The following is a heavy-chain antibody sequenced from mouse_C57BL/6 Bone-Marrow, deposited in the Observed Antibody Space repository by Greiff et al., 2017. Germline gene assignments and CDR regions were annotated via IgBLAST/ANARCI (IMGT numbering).Heavy chain of an antibody. Sequence: VQLQQSGAELVRPGASVKLSCTASGFNIKDDYMHWVKQRPEQGLEWIGWIDPENGDTEYASKFQGKATITADTSSKTAYLQLSSLTSEDTAVYYWTYDYDPFAYWGQGTLVTVSA. CDR1: GFNIKDDY. CDR3: TYDYDPFAY. D-gene: IGHD2-4*01. CDR2: IDPENGDT. V-gene: IGHV14-4*01. J-gene: IGHJ3*01.